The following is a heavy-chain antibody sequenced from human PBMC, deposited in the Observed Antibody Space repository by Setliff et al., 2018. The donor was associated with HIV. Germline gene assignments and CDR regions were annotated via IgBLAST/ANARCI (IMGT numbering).Heavy chain of an antibody. J-gene: IGHJ6*02. D-gene: IGHD2-2*01. CDR2: VYSTGST. CDR3: ASGRYLINYYYSAMDD. V-gene: IGHV4-30-4*01. Sequence: SETLSLTCTLSGGSITNLDYFWSWVRLPPGKGLEWIGSVYSTGSTYQNPSLKDRITLSVDPSKNQVSLQVSSVTAANTAVYYCASGRYLINYYYSAMDDWGPGTTVTVSS. CDR1: GGSITNLDYF.